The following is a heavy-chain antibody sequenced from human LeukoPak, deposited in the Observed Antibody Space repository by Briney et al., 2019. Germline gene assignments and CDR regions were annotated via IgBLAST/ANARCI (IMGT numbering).Heavy chain of an antibody. J-gene: IGHJ6*03. D-gene: IGHD3-22*01. CDR2: FLSTGQSG. CDR1: GFNFNFYD. CDR3: ARDLVTMMLVEDYYMDV. V-gene: IGHV3-48*03. Sequence: PGGSLRLSCKASGFNFNFYDMIWVRQAPGKGLECILYFLSTGQSGYYAASVKGRFSIARDNANNSLYLKMNGLKAKDTAVYYCARDLVTMMLVEDYYMDVWGRGTTVVVSS.